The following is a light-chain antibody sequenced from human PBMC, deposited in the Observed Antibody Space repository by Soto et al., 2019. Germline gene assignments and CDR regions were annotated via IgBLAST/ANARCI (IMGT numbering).Light chain of an antibody. Sequence: DIQMTQSPSTLSASVGDRVTITCRASQSISSWLAWYQQKPGKALKLLIYDASSLESGVPSRFSGSGSGTEFTLTISSLQPDDFATYYCQQYNSYPRTFGQGTKLEIK. CDR3: QQYNSYPRT. J-gene: IGKJ2*01. V-gene: IGKV1-5*01. CDR1: QSISSW. CDR2: DAS.